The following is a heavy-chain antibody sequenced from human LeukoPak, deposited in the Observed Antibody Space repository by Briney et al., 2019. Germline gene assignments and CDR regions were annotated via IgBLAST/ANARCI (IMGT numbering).Heavy chain of an antibody. V-gene: IGHV3-23*01. D-gene: IGHD1-26*01. Sequence: GGSLRLSCAATGFTFSSYAMSWVRQAPGKGLEWVSAISGSGGSTYYADSVKGRFTISRDNSKNTLYLQINSLRAEDTAVYYCAKDQGGSYQGTYYYYGMDVWGQGTTVTVSS. CDR2: ISGSGGST. CDR3: AKDQGGSYQGTYYYYGMDV. J-gene: IGHJ6*02. CDR1: GFTFSSYA.